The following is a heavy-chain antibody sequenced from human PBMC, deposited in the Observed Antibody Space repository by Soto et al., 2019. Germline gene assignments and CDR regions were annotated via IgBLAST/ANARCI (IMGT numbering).Heavy chain of an antibody. CDR2: IYPGDSDS. J-gene: IGHJ5*02. D-gene: IGHD4-17*01. CDR3: ARHGFYGDYASNYFDP. V-gene: IGHV5-51*01. CDR1: GYNFATYW. Sequence: PXESLKISFEGFGYNFATYWIAWVRQIPGKGLEYMGIIYPGDSDSRYSPSFQGQVTFSADKSISTAYLQWSSLKASDTAMYYCARHGFYGDYASNYFDPWGQGTLVTVSS.